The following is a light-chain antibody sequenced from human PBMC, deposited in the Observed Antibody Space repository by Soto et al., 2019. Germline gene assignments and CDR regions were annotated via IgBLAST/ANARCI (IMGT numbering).Light chain of an antibody. Sequence: DVVMTQSPLSLPVTLGQPASISCTSSLSLVDSGGNTYFNGYQQRPGQSPRRLIYKISSRESGVPDRFSASGSGTDFTLRISRVEAEDLGVYYCMQGTLWPWTFGQGTKVEIK. V-gene: IGKV2-30*01. CDR2: KIS. CDR3: MQGTLWPWT. CDR1: LSLVDSGGNTY. J-gene: IGKJ1*01.